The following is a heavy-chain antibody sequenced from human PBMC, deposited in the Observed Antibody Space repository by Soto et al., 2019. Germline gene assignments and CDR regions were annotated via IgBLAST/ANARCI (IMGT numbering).Heavy chain of an antibody. V-gene: IGHV4-4*07. CDR1: GPSVRNYS. CDR2: IHITGST. D-gene: IGHD3-10*01. J-gene: IGHJ5*02. Sequence: ETLYLTVLISGPSVRNYSCSWIRQPAGKGLEWIGRIHITGSTSYNPSLKSRVTMSLDTSKNQFSLRLNSVTAADTAVYYCARDDYYNTNSWFDPWGQGTLVTVSS. CDR3: ARDDYYNTNSWFDP.